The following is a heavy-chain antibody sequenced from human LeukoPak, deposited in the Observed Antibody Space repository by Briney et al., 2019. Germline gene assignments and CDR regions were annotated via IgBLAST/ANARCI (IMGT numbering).Heavy chain of an antibody. J-gene: IGHJ4*02. CDR2: IIPIFGTA. Sequence: GASVKVSCKASGGTFSSYAISWVRQAPGQGLEWMGEIIPIFGTANYAQKFQGRVTITADESTSTDYMELSSLNSEDTAVYYCARGDYGGNGAGVGFDYWGQGTLVTVSS. D-gene: IGHD4-23*01. CDR3: ARGDYGGNGAGVGFDY. CDR1: GGTFSSYA. V-gene: IGHV1-69*13.